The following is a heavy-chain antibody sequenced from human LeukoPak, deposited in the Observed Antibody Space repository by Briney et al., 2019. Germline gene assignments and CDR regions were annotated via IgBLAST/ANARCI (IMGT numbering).Heavy chain of an antibody. V-gene: IGHV1-18*01. CDR2: ISAYNGNT. D-gene: IGHD3-10*01. CDR3: ARQGTPYGSGSYGLY. J-gene: IGHJ4*02. CDR1: GYTFTSYG. Sequence: GASVKVSCKASGYTFTSYGISWVRQAPGQGLEWMGWISAYNGNTNYAQKLQGRVTMTTDTSTSTAYMELRSLRYDDTGVYYCARQGTPYGSGSYGLYWGRGTLVTVSS.